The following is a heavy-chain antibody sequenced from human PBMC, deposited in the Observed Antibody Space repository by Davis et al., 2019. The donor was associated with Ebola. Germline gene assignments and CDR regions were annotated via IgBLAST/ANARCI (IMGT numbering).Heavy chain of an antibody. J-gene: IGHJ4*02. V-gene: IGHV4-39*01. CDR2: IYYSGRT. D-gene: IGHD2-15*01. CDR3: ARVCSGGSCYDY. CDR1: GGSLSSSRSY. Sequence: GSLRLSCTVSGGSLSSSRSYWGLIRQPPGKGLEWIGNIYYSGRTYYNPPLKSRVTISVDTSKNQFSLKLNSVTAADTAVYFCARVCSGGSCYDYWGQGTLVTVSS.